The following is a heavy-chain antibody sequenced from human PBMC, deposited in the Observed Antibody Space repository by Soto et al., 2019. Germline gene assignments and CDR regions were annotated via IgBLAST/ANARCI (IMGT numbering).Heavy chain of an antibody. CDR2: INHSGST. V-gene: IGHV4-34*01. Sequence: NPSETLSLTCAVYGGSFSGYYWSWIRQPPGKGLEWIGEINHSGSTNYNPSLKSRVTISVDTSKNQFSLKLSSVTAADTAVYYCARGLPYYYYYYMDVWGKGTTVTVSS. CDR3: ARGLPYYYYYYMDV. CDR1: GGSFSGYY. J-gene: IGHJ6*03.